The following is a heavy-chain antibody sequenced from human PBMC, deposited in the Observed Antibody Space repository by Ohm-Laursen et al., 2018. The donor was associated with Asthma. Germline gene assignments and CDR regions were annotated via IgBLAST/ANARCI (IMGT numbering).Heavy chain of an antibody. J-gene: IGHJ4*02. V-gene: IGHV4-31*03. Sequence: TLSLTCPVSGGSISSGGYYWSWIRQHPGKGLEWIGYIYYSGSTYYNPSLKSRVTISVDTSKNQFSLKLSSVTAADTAVYYCARVKVVVAAIFDYWGQGTLVTVSS. D-gene: IGHD2-15*01. CDR1: GGSISSGGYY. CDR2: IYYSGST. CDR3: ARVKVVVAAIFDY.